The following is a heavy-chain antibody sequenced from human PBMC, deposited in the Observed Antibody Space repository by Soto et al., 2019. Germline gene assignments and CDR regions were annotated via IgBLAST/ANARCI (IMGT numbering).Heavy chain of an antibody. CDR1: GGSVRGYY. CDR2: INDSGST. Sequence: SETLSLTCAVYGGSVRGYYWSWIRQPPGKGLEWIGEINDSGSTKYNPSLKSRVTISVDTSKNQFSLSLSSVTAADTAVYFCARSGYDTSNRHFEPWRQGNLVTVSA. V-gene: IGHV4-34*01. J-gene: IGHJ5*02. CDR3: ARSGYDTSNRHFEP. D-gene: IGHD3-22*01.